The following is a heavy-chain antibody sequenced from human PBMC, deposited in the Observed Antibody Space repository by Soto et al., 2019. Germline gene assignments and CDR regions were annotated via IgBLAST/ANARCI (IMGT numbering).Heavy chain of an antibody. J-gene: IGHJ6*02. CDR1: GFTFSSYA. Sequence: GGSLRLSCAASGFTFSSYAMHWVCQAPGKGLEWVAVISYDGSNKYYADSVKGRFTISRDNSKNTLYLQMNSLRAEDTAVYYCAREILGYCSSTSCYVTRGMDVWGQGTTVTVSS. CDR3: AREILGYCSSTSCYVTRGMDV. D-gene: IGHD2-2*01. V-gene: IGHV3-30-3*01. CDR2: ISYDGSNK.